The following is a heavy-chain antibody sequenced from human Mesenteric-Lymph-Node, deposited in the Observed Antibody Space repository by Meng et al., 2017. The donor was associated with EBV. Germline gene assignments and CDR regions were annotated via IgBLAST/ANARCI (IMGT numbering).Heavy chain of an antibody. D-gene: IGHD3-16*02. CDR1: GGSFNDYY. J-gene: IGHJ4*02. CDR2: IHHIRSV. V-gene: IGHV4-34*02. CDR3: ARIRSIWGTYQNYYFDS. Sequence: QVQRQQWVAGLLKPAATLSLSCAVYGGSFNDYYWIWIRQAPGKGLEWIGEIHHIRSVYYNPSLKSRLTISLDTSKNQVSLTLGSVTAADTAVYYCARIRSIWGTYQNYYFDSWGQGTLVTVSS.